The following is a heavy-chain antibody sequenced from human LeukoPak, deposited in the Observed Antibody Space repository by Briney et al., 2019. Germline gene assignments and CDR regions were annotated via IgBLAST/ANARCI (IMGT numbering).Heavy chain of an antibody. D-gene: IGHD2-15*01. CDR3: AKGYCSGGSCQGLIDY. V-gene: IGHV3-9*01. CDR1: GFTFDDYA. J-gene: IGHJ4*02. Sequence: GGSLRLSFAASGFTFDDYAMHWVRPAPGKGLEWGSGISWNSGSIGYADSVKGRFTISRDNAKNSLYLQMNSLRAEDTALYYCAKGYCSGGSCQGLIDYWGQGTLVTVSS. CDR2: ISWNSGSI.